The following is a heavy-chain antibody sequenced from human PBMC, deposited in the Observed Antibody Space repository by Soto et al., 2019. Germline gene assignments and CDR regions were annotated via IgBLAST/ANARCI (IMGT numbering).Heavy chain of an antibody. Sequence: PGGSLRLSCVAPGFTFDTYALNWVRQAPGKGLEWVSAIGSSGSTYYADSVKGRFTISRDTPKKTLYLQMNSLRVEDTAKYYCAKGFRSLEWYSLAPFDYWGQGALVTVSS. CDR3: AKGFRSLEWYSLAPFDY. CDR2: IGSSGST. CDR1: GFTFDTYA. D-gene: IGHD3-3*01. J-gene: IGHJ4*02. V-gene: IGHV3-23*01.